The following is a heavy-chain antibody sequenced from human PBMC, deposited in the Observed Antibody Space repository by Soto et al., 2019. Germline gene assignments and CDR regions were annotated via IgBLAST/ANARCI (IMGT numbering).Heavy chain of an antibody. CDR2: IYYSGST. Sequence: SETLSLTCTVSGGSISSYYWSWIRQPPGKGLEWIGYIYYSGSTYYNPSLKSRVTISVDTSKNQFSLKLSSVTAADTAVYYCARYYYDSSGYVYFNYFDYWGQGTLVTVSS. J-gene: IGHJ4*02. CDR1: GGSISSYY. CDR3: ARYYYDSSGYVYFNYFDY. D-gene: IGHD3-22*01. V-gene: IGHV4-59*08.